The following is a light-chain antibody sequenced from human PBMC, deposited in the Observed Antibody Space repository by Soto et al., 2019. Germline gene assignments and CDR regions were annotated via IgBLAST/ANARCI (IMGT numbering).Light chain of an antibody. CDR3: SSFTSGSTL. V-gene: IGLV2-14*01. Sequence: QSALTQPASVSGSPGQSITISCTGTSSDVGGYNYVSWYQQHPGKAPKLMIYEVSNRPSGVSNRFSGSKSGNTASLTISGLQAEDEADYYCSSFTSGSTLVGTGTKLTVL. CDR1: SSDVGGYNY. CDR2: EVS. J-gene: IGLJ1*01.